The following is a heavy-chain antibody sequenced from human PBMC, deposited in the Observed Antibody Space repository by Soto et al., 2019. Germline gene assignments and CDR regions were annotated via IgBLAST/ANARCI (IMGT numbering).Heavy chain of an antibody. CDR2: IYTSGST. V-gene: IGHV4-4*07. J-gene: IGHJ4*02. CDR1: GDSMTKYY. CDR3: ARTVGAAHYFDF. Sequence: QVQLQESGPGLVKPSETLSLTCTVSGDSMTKYYWSWIRQPAGKGLEWIGRIYTSGSTNYNPSLNIRVPMSIVTSNNHFAMKMKSVTAADTAVYYCARTVGAAHYFDFWGQGALVTVSS. D-gene: IGHD1-26*01.